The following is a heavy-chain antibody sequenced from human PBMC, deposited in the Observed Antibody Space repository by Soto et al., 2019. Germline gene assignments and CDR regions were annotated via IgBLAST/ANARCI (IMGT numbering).Heavy chain of an antibody. Sequence: ASVKVSCKASGYTFTSYYMHWVRRAPGQGLEWMGIINPSGGSTSYAQKFQGRVTMTRDTSTSTVYMELSSLRSEDTAVYYCAREGGIAAHWFDPWGQGTLVTVSS. CDR1: GYTFTSYY. CDR2: INPSGGST. J-gene: IGHJ5*02. D-gene: IGHD6-6*01. V-gene: IGHV1-46*01. CDR3: AREGGIAAHWFDP.